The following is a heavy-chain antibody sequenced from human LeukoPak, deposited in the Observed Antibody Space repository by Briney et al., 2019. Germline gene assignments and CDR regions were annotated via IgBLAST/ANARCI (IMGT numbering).Heavy chain of an antibody. Sequence: GGSLRLSCAASGFTFSSYAMSWVRQAPGKGLEWVSIISGSGGSTYHADSVKGRFTISRDNSKNTLYLQMNSLRVEDTAIYYCVKGAAPGTRRFDYWGQGTLVTVSS. J-gene: IGHJ4*02. CDR3: VKGAAPGTRRFDY. D-gene: IGHD6-13*01. CDR1: GFTFSSYA. CDR2: ISGSGGST. V-gene: IGHV3-23*01.